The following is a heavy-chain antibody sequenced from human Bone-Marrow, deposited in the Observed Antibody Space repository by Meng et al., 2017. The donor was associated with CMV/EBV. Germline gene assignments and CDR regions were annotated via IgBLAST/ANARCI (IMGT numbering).Heavy chain of an antibody. CDR1: GFTFSDYY. J-gene: IGHJ4*02. CDR3: AKDLVVRGVNRDY. Sequence: GGSLRLSCAASGFTFSDYYMSWIRQAPGKGLEWLSYISSSGSTIYYADSVKGRFTISRDNAKNSLYLQMNSLRAEDTAVYYCAKDLVVRGVNRDYWGQGNLVTAPQ. CDR2: ISSSGSTI. D-gene: IGHD3-10*01. V-gene: IGHV3-11*01.